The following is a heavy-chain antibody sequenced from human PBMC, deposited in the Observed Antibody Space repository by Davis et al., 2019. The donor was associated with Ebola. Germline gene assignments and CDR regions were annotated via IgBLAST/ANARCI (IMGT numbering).Heavy chain of an antibody. D-gene: IGHD3-22*01. Sequence: ASVKVSCKASGYTFTGYYMHWVRQAPGQGLEWMGWINPNSGGTNYAQKFQGRVTMTRDTSISTAYMELSRLRSDDTAVYYCARGGYYYDSSGYLDWFDPWGQGTLVTVSS. CDR3: ARGGYYYDSSGYLDWFDP. V-gene: IGHV1-2*02. J-gene: IGHJ5*02. CDR2: INPNSGGT. CDR1: GYTFTGYY.